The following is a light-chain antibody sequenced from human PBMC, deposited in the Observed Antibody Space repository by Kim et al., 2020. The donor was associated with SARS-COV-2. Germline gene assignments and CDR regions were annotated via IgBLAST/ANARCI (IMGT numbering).Light chain of an antibody. Sequence: DIQMTQSPSSLSASVGDRVTITCRASQSISSYLNWYQQKPGKAPKLLIYAASSLQSGDPSRFSGNGSGTDFTLTISSLQPEDFATYYCQQSYSTPWTFGQGTKVDIK. CDR2: AAS. CDR1: QSISSY. CDR3: QQSYSTPWT. J-gene: IGKJ1*01. V-gene: IGKV1-39*01.